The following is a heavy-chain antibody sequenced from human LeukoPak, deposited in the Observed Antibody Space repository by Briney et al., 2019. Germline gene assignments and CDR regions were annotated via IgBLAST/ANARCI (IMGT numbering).Heavy chain of an antibody. Sequence: ASVTLSCKASGYPYTDYPIHCLRQAPGQALECVRFINPNNGDTKFAHKFQGRVSMTRDTSIRTAYMELSSLGSDDTAVYFCVRDFWRGGGHYSDDWGQGTLVTVSS. CDR2: INPNNGDT. CDR3: VRDFWRGGGHYSDD. J-gene: IGHJ4*02. CDR1: GYPYTDYP. D-gene: IGHD3-3*01. V-gene: IGHV1-2*02.